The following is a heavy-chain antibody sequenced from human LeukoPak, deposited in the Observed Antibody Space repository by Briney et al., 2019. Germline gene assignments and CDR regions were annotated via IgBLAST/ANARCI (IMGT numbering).Heavy chain of an antibody. Sequence: SETLSLTCTVSGDFISGYYWSWVRQPPGKGLEWIGYIYSGHNEGTNCNPSLKSRVAISVDTSKNQLSLRLTSVTAADTAVYYCARAQLSCNGRSCYPNWFDPWGQGTLVTVSS. J-gene: IGHJ5*01. CDR2: IYSGHNEGT. V-gene: IGHV4-59*01. D-gene: IGHD2-15*01. CDR3: ARAQLSCNGRSCYPNWFDP. CDR1: GDFISGYY.